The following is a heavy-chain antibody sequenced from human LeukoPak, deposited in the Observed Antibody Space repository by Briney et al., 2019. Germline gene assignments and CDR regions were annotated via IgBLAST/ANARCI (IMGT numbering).Heavy chain of an antibody. CDR2: IDPSDSYT. D-gene: IGHD3-10*01. CDR3: ARHFSPYYYGSGSYNWFDP. V-gene: IGHV5-10-1*01. J-gene: IGHJ5*02. CDR1: GYIFTIYW. Sequence: GESLEISCKGSGYIFTIYWISWVRHVPGKGLEWMGRIDPSDSYTNYSPSFQGHVTISADKSISTAYLQWSSLKASDTAMYYCARHFSPYYYGSGSYNWFDPWGQGTLVTVSS.